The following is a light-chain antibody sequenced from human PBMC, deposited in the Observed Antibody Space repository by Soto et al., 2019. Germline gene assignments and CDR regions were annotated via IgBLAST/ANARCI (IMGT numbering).Light chain of an antibody. J-gene: IGKJ1*01. Sequence: EIVLTHSPGTLSLSPGERATLSCRASQSVTNFLAWYQQKPGQSPSLLIYNASHRATGIPARFSGSGSGTDFPFPISSLGPEDFAFYYCQQRYRGPETSGQGTKVDNK. CDR2: NAS. V-gene: IGKV3-11*01. CDR1: QSVTNF. CDR3: QQRYRGPET.